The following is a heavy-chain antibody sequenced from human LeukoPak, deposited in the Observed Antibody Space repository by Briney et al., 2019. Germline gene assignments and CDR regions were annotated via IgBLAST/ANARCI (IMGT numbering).Heavy chain of an antibody. J-gene: IGHJ3*02. CDR3: AKGGWFGELSPDAFDI. D-gene: IGHD3-10*01. Sequence: QPGGSLRLSCAASGFTFSSYGMHWVRQAPGKGLEWVAVISYDGSNKYYADSVKGRFTISRDNSKNTLYLQMNSLRAEDTAVYYCAKGGWFGELSPDAFDIWGQGTMVTVSS. CDR1: GFTFSSYG. CDR2: ISYDGSNK. V-gene: IGHV3-30*18.